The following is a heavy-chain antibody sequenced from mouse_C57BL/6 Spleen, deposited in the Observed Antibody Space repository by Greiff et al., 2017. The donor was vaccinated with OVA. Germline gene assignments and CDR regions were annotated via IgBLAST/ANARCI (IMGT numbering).Heavy chain of an antibody. V-gene: IGHV1-55*01. CDR3: ARSRRRPDWYFDV. CDR1: GYTFTSYW. CDR2: IYPGSGST. J-gene: IGHJ1*03. Sequence: VKLMESGAELVKPGASVKMSCKASGYTFTSYWITWVKQRPGQGLEWIGDIYPGSGSTNYNEKFKSKATLTVDTSSSTAYMQLSSLTSEDSAVYDCARSRRRPDWYFDVWGTGTTVTVSS. D-gene: IGHD1-2*01.